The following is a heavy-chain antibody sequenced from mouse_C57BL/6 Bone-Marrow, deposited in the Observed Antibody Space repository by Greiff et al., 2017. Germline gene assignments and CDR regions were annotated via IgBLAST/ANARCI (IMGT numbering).Heavy chain of an antibody. Sequence: QVQLQQPGAELVRPGTSVKLSCKASGYTFTSYWMHWVKQRPGQGLEWIGVIDPSDSYTNYNQKFKGKATLTVDTSSSTAYMQLSSLTSEDSAVYYCAGDSSGYGYGGQGTTLTVSS. J-gene: IGHJ2*01. D-gene: IGHD3-2*02. CDR3: AGDSSGYGY. CDR1: GYTFTSYW. CDR2: IDPSDSYT. V-gene: IGHV1-59*01.